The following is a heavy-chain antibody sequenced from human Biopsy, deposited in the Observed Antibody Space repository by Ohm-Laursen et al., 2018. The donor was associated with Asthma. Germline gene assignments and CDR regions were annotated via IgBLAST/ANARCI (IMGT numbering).Heavy chain of an antibody. Sequence: ASVKVSCKFSGYSLTDLSMHWVRQAPGQGLEWMGGHDHEEGGTMNARRFQGRVTMTEDTSTDTAYMELSSLSSDDTAVYYCASDFPKDYVRYNFQFWGQGTLVTVSS. J-gene: IGHJ4*02. V-gene: IGHV1-24*01. CDR3: ASDFPKDYVRYNFQF. CDR2: HDHEEGGT. D-gene: IGHD4-17*01. CDR1: GYSLTDLS.